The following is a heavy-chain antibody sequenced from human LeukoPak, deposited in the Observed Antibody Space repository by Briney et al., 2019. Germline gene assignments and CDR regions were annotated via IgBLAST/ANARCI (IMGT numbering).Heavy chain of an antibody. D-gene: IGHD6-19*01. CDR3: ARDREDSGWYFEWFDP. J-gene: IGHJ5*02. CDR1: GDSFSSNSAA. Sequence: SQTLSLTCAISGDSFSSNSAAWNWIRQSPSRGLEWLGRTYYRSMWYNDYALSLKSRITINPDTSKNQFSLQLKSVTHEDTAVYYCARDREDSGWYFEWFDPWGQGTLVTVSS. CDR2: TYYRSMWYN. V-gene: IGHV6-1*01.